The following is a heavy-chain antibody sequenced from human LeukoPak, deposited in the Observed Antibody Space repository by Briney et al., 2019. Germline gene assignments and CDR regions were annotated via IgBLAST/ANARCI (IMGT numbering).Heavy chain of an antibody. CDR1: VGTFSSYA. CDR2: IIPIFGTA. V-gene: IGHV1-69*13. Sequence: SVKVSCKASVGTFSSYAISWVRQAPGQGLEWMGGIIPIFGTANYAQKFQGRVTITADESTSTAYMELSSLRSEDTAVCYCARAPDTAMVNWFDPWGQGTLVTVSS. CDR3: ARAPDTAMVNWFDP. D-gene: IGHD5-18*01. J-gene: IGHJ5*02.